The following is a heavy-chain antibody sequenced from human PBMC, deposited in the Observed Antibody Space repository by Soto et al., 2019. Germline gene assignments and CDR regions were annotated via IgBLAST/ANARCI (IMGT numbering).Heavy chain of an antibody. D-gene: IGHD6-19*01. CDR1: GGSISSSSYH. V-gene: IGHV4-39*01. CDR3: ARSISVAMDF. CDR2: IYYSGTT. J-gene: IGHJ4*02. Sequence: SETLSLTCTVSGGSISSSSYHWGWIRQPPGKGLEWIGSIYYSGTTYYNPSLRSRVTISVDTSKNQFSLKLSSVTAADTAVYYCARSISVAMDFWGQGSLVTVSS.